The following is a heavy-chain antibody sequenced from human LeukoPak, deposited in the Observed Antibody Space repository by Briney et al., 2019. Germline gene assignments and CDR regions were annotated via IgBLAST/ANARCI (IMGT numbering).Heavy chain of an antibody. J-gene: IGHJ5*02. CDR2: IIPIFGTA. CDR3: ARDPSPPYYDFWSGSLFDP. V-gene: IGHV1-69*05. CDR1: GGTFSSYA. Sequence: ASVKVSCKPSGGTFSSYAISWVRQAPGQGLEWMGGIIPIFGTANYAQKFQGRVTITTDESTSTAYMELSSLRSEDTAVYYCARDPSPPYYDFWSGSLFDPWGQGTLVTVSS. D-gene: IGHD3-3*01.